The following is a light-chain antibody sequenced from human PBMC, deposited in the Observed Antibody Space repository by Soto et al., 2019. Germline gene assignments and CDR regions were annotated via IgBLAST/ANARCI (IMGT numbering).Light chain of an antibody. Sequence: DIQMTQSPSTLSASVGDRVTITCRASQTIFNWLAWYQRKPGRAPNLLIYDASSLQSGVPSTFSGSGSGTEFTLTISSLQPGDFATYYCQQYDNLPYTFGQGTKLEIK. J-gene: IGKJ2*01. CDR2: DAS. CDR3: QQYDNLPYT. V-gene: IGKV1-5*01. CDR1: QTIFNW.